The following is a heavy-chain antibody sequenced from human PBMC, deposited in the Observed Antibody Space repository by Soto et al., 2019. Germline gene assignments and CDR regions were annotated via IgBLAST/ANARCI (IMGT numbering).Heavy chain of an antibody. Sequence: SETLSLTCAVYGGSFSAYYWSWVRQPPGKGLEWIGEIIHSESTKYSPSLKSRVTISVDTSKNQFSLKLSSVTAADTAVYYCARQRPTDGRWEFANYYGMDVWGQGTPVTVS. J-gene: IGHJ6*02. CDR1: GGSFSAYY. CDR2: IIHSEST. V-gene: IGHV4-34*12. D-gene: IGHD1-26*01. CDR3: ARQRPTDGRWEFANYYGMDV.